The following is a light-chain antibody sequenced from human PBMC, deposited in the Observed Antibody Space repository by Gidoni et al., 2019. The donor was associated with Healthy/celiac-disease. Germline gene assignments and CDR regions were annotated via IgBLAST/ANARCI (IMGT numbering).Light chain of an antibody. CDR1: SSNIGSNT. V-gene: IGLV1-44*01. CDR3: AAWDDSLNGWV. J-gene: IGLJ3*02. Sequence: PGQSVTISCSGSSSNIGSNTVNWYQQLPGTAPKLLIYSNNQRPSGVPDRFSGSKSGTSASLAISGLQSEDEADYYCAAWDDSLNGWVFGGGTKLTVL. CDR2: SNN.